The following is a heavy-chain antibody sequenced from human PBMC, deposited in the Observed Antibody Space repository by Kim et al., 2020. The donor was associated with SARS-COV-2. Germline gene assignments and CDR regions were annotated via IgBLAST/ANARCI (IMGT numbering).Heavy chain of an antibody. CDR3: ARGNAVAGPDDYYYYYGMDV. V-gene: IGHV4-39*07. J-gene: IGHJ6*02. D-gene: IGHD6-19*01. CDR1: GGSISSSSYY. Sequence: SETLSLTCTVSGGSISSSSYYWGWIRQPPGKGLEWIGSIYYSGSIYYNPSLKSRVTISVDTSKHQFSLKLSSVTAADTTVYYCARGNAVAGPDDYYYYYGMDVWGQGTTVTVS. CDR2: IYYSGSI.